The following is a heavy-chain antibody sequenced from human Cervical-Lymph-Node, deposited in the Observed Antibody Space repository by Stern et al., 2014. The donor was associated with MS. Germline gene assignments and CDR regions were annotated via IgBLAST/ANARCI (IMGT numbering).Heavy chain of an antibody. CDR3: SKQGL. Sequence: VQLVESGGGVVQPGTSLRLSCVGSGFNFSNSGIDWVRQAPGKGLEWMASISYDGTKKFYVDSVKGRFTVSRDNSKNTVYLEMNSLRGDDTAIYYCSKQGLWGQGTLVTVSS. CDR1: GFNFSNSG. V-gene: IGHV3-30*18. J-gene: IGHJ4*02. CDR2: ISYDGTKK.